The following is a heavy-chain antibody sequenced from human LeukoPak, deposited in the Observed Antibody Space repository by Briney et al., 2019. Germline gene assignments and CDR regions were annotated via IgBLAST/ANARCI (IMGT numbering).Heavy chain of an antibody. CDR3: GTTSTSPFDP. J-gene: IGHJ5*02. D-gene: IGHD2/OR15-2a*01. V-gene: IGHV4-38-2*01. Sequence: SETLSLTCAVSGHSVSSGYYWGWIRQPPGKRLEWIGNVYHSGTTYYNPSLKSRVTISIDTSKNQFSLKLSSVTAADTAVYYCGTTSTSPFDPWGQGTLVTVSS. CDR1: GHSVSSGYY. CDR2: VYHSGTT.